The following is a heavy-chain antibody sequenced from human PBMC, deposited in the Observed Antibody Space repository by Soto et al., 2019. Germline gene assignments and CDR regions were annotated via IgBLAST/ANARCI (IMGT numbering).Heavy chain of an antibody. V-gene: IGHV3-33*01. Sequence: QVQLVESGGGVVQPGRSLRLSCAASGFTFSSYGMHWVRQAPGKGLEWVAVIWYDGSNKYYADSVKGRFTISRDNSKNTLYLQMNSLRAEDTAMYYCARDHDFWSGPTYYFDYWGQGTLVTVSS. CDR1: GFTFSSYG. J-gene: IGHJ4*02. CDR2: IWYDGSNK. D-gene: IGHD3-3*01. CDR3: ARDHDFWSGPTYYFDY.